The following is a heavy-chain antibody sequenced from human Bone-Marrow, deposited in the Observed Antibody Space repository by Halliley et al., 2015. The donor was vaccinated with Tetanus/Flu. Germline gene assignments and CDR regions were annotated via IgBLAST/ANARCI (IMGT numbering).Heavy chain of an antibody. D-gene: IGHD2-8*01. CDR2: IRGKAYGWTT. CDR3: LPGGV. J-gene: IGHJ4*02. Sequence: SLRLSCTTSGFNFGDFALSWVRQAPGKGLEWVGFIRGKAYGWTTEYAASVKGRFSISRDDSNGIAYLQMKSLKTEDTAVYYCLPGGVWGQGTLVSVSS. V-gene: IGHV3-49*04. CDR1: GFNFGDFA.